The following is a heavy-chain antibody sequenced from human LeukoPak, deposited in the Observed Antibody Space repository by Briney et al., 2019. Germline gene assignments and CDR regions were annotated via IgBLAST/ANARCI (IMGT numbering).Heavy chain of an antibody. D-gene: IGHD2-2*02. J-gene: IGHJ6*03. CDR1: GGTFSSYA. V-gene: IGHV1-69*01. CDR3: ATAHCSSTSCYKFVSDYYYMDV. Sequence: ASVKVSCKASGGTFSSYAISWVRQAPGQGLEWMGGIIPIFGTANYAQEFQGRVTITADESTSTAYMELSSLRSEDTAVYYCATAHCSSTSCYKFVSDYYYMDVWGKGTTVTVSS. CDR2: IIPIFGTA.